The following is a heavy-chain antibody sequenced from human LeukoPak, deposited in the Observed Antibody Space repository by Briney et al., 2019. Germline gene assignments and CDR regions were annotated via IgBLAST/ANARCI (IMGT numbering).Heavy chain of an antibody. CDR2: INPSGGST. CDR3: AREFSYSSGARYYYYYYYMDV. Sequence: ASVKVSCKASGYTFTSYYMHWVRQAPGQGLEWMGIINPSGGSTSYAQKFQGRVTMTRDMSTSTVYMELSSLRSEDTAVYYCAREFSYSSGARYYYYYYYMDVWGKGTTVTVSS. J-gene: IGHJ6*03. V-gene: IGHV1-46*01. D-gene: IGHD6-19*01. CDR1: GYTFTSYY.